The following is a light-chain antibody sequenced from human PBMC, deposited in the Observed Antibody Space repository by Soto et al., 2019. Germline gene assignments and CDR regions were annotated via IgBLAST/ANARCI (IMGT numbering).Light chain of an antibody. CDR3: SSYTSSNTLI. CDR2: EVT. V-gene: IGLV2-14*01. J-gene: IGLJ2*01. Sequence: QSVLTQPASVSGSPGQSITISCTGTSSDVGGYNYVSWFQQSPGKAPKVMIYEVTNRPSGVSNRFSGSKSGNTASLTISGLQAEDEADYYCSSYTSSNTLIFGGGIKLTVL. CDR1: SSDVGGYNY.